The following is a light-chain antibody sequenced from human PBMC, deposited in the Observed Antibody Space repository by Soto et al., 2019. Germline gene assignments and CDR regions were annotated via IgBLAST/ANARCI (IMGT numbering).Light chain of an antibody. V-gene: IGKV3-15*01. CDR3: QQYNNWLRT. Sequence: EIVMTQSPATLSVSPGERATLSCRASQSVSSNLAWYPQKPGQAPRLLIYGASTRATGIPARISGSGSGTEFTLTISSLQSEDFAVYYCQQYNNWLRTFGQGTKVEIK. CDR2: GAS. CDR1: QSVSSN. J-gene: IGKJ1*01.